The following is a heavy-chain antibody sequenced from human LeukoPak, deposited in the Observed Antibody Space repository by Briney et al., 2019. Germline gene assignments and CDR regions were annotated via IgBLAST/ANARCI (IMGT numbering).Heavy chain of an antibody. Sequence: GGSLRLSCAASRFSFSTYGMHWVRQAPGKGLEWVAVISYEGSNKYYTDSVKGRFTISRDNSKNTLYLQMNSLRAEDTAVYYCAKDYSSGWYGYYFDYWGQGTLVTVSS. CDR1: RFSFSTYG. D-gene: IGHD6-19*01. CDR3: AKDYSSGWYGYYFDY. J-gene: IGHJ4*02. CDR2: ISYEGSNK. V-gene: IGHV3-30*18.